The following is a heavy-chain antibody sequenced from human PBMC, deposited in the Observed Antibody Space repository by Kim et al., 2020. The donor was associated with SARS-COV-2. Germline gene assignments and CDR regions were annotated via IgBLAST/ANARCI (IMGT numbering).Heavy chain of an antibody. Sequence: QKFQGRVTITADESTSTAYMELSSLRSDDTAVYYCAETMVRGVIISAFDIWGQGTMVTVSS. V-gene: IGHV1-69*01. J-gene: IGHJ3*02. CDR3: AETMVRGVIISAFDI. D-gene: IGHD3-10*01.